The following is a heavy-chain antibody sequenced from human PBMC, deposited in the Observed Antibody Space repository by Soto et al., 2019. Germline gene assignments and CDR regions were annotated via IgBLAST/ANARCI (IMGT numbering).Heavy chain of an antibody. CDR3: DRFRGAAMVFDY. J-gene: IGHJ4*02. D-gene: IGHD5-18*01. V-gene: IGHV4-30-2*01. CDR1: GGSISSGGYS. CDR2: IYHSGST. Sequence: SETLSLTCTVSGGSISSGGYSWSWIRQPPGKGLEWIGYIYHSGSTYYNPSLKSRVTISVDRSKNQFSLKLSSVTAADTAVYYCDRFRGAAMVFDYWGQGTLITLSS.